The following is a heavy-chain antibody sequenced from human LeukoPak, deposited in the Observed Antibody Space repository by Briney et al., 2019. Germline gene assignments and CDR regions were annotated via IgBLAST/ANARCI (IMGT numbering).Heavy chain of an antibody. V-gene: IGHV5-51*01. CDR1: GYSFTNYW. J-gene: IGHJ4*02. CDR3: ARRYCSGGSCNFDY. Sequence: GESLKISCKGSGYSFTNYWIGWVRQMPGKGLEWMGSIYPSDSDTRYSPSFQGQVTISADKSISTAYLQWSSLKASDTAMFYCARRYCSGGSCNFDYWGQGTLVIVSS. D-gene: IGHD2-15*01. CDR2: IYPSDSDT.